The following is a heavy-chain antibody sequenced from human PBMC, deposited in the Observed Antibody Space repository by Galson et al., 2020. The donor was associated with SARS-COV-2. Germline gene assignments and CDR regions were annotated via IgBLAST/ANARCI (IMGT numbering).Heavy chain of an antibody. Sequence: ASETLSLTCTVSGDSISSYYWSWIRQPPGKGLEWIGYIFYSGSTSYNPSLKSRVTMSMDTSKNQFSLTLRSVTAADTAVYFCARGRSTGVFYDGFDDWVQGTHVIVSS. D-gene: IGHD2-2*01. V-gene: IGHV4-59*12. J-gene: IGHJ4*02. CDR2: IFYSGST. CDR1: GDSISSYY. CDR3: ARGRSTGVFYDGFDD.